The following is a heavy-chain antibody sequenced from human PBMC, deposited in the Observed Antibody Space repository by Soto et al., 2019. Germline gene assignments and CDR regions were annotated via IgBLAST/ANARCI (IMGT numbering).Heavy chain of an antibody. J-gene: IGHJ5*02. CDR1: GASIRSYY. CDR3: VTAYCGGDCYGTNWFDP. V-gene: IGHV4-59*03. CDR2: VYTSDYT. Sequence: SETLSLTCSVSGASIRSYYWHWIRQPPGKGLEWIGYVYTSDYTRYSSSLKSRVTISVDTSKSQFYLRLNSVTAADTAVYYCVTAYCGGDCYGTNWFDPWGQGTLVTV. D-gene: IGHD2-21*02.